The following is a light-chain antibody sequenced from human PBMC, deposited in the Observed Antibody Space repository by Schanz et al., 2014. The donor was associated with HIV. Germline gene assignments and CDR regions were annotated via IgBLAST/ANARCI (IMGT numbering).Light chain of an antibody. CDR1: SSNIGAHYD. CDR2: AND. V-gene: IGLV1-40*01. J-gene: IGLJ1*01. Sequence: QSVLTQPPSVSGAPGQRVTISCTGSSSNIGAHYDVHWYQQLPGTAPKLLIYANDNRPSGVPDRFSGSKSGTSASLAITGLQAEDEADYYCCSYAGSSTFVFGTGTKLTVL. CDR3: CSYAGSSTFV.